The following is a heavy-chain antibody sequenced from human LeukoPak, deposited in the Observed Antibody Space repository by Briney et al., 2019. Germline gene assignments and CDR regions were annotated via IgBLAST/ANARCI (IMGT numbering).Heavy chain of an antibody. CDR1: GFTFSSYG. CDR2: IRYDGTNK. J-gene: IGHJ4*02. Sequence: GGSLRLSCAASGFTFSSYGMHWVRQAPGKGLEWLTFIRYDGTNKYYADSVKGRFTISRDNSKNTLYLQMNSLRAEDTAVYYCASAIQGNWGQGTRVTVSS. D-gene: IGHD1-1*01. CDR3: ASAIQGN. V-gene: IGHV3-30*02.